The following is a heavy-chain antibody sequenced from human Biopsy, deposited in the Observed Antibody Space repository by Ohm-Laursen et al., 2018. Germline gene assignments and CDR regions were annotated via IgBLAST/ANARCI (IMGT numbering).Heavy chain of an antibody. CDR3: ARGRLRAVARFDY. Sequence: SDTLSLTCAVYGGSFSGYYWSWIRQPPGKGLEWIGEINHSGSTNYNPSLKSRVTISVDTSKNQFSLKLSSVTAADTAVYYCARGRLRAVARFDYWGQGTLLTVSS. V-gene: IGHV4-34*01. CDR2: INHSGST. J-gene: IGHJ4*02. CDR1: GGSFSGYY. D-gene: IGHD6-19*01.